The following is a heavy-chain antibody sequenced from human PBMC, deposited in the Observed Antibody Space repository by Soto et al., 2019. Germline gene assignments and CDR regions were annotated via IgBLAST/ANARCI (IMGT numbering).Heavy chain of an antibody. CDR1: GFTFSSYG. D-gene: IGHD5-12*01. J-gene: IGHJ6*02. CDR3: ARDHSGYDFYYYYYGMDV. CDR2: IWYDGSNR. Sequence: LRLSCAASGFTFSSYGMHWVRQAPGKGLEWVAVIWYDGSNRYYADSVKGRFTISRDNSKNTLYLQMNSLRAEDTAVYYCARDHSGYDFYYYYYGMDVWGQGTTVTVSS. V-gene: IGHV3-33*01.